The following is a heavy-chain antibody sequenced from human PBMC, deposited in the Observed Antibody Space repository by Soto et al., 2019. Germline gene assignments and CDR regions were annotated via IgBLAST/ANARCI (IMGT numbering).Heavy chain of an antibody. CDR1: GYTFTGYY. J-gene: IGHJ6*03. Sequence: GASMKVSCKASGYTFTGYYIHLVRQAPGQRLEWMGWINPNSGGTNYAQKFQGWVTMTRDTSISTAYMELSRLRSDDTAVYYCARSPGITIFGVVTTPDYYYMDVWGKGTTVTVSS. V-gene: IGHV1-2*04. CDR3: ARSPGITIFGVVTTPDYYYMDV. CDR2: INPNSGGT. D-gene: IGHD3-3*01.